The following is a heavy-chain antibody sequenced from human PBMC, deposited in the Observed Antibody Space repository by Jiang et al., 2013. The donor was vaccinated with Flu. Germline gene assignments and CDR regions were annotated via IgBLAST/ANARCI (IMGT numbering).Heavy chain of an antibody. D-gene: IGHD6-19*01. V-gene: IGHV7-4-1*02. CDR1: GYTFTSYA. Sequence: QSGSELKKPGASVKVSCKASGYTFTSYAMNWVRQAPGQGLEWMGWINTNTGNPTYAQGFTGRFVFSLDTSVSTAYLQISSLKAEDTAVYYCARDLTPFHSSGWWGNDYWGQGTLVTVSS. CDR2: INTNTGNP. CDR3: ARDLTPFHSSGWWGNDY. J-gene: IGHJ4*02.